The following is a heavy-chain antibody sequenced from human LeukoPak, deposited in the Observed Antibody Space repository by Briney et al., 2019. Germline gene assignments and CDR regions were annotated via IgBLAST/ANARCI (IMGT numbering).Heavy chain of an antibody. CDR3: ATVSSSGWFFDC. Sequence: SETLSLTCTVSGGSISSYYWSWIRQPPGKGLEWIGYIYYSGSTNYNPSLKSRVTMSLDTSKNQFSLNLSSVTAADTAVYYCATVSSSGWFFDCWGQGTLVTVSS. CDR2: IYYSGST. CDR1: GGSISSYY. D-gene: IGHD6-19*01. V-gene: IGHV4-59*12. J-gene: IGHJ4*02.